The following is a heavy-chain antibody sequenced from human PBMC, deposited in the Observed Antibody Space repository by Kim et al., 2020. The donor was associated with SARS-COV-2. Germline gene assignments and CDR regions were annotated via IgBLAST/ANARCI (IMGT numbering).Heavy chain of an antibody. V-gene: IGHV4-59*01. Sequence: SETLSLTCTVSGGSISSYYWSWIRQPPGKGLEWIGYIYYSGSTNYNPSLKSRVTISVDTSKNQFSLKLSSVTAADTAVYYCARAYSSSWYYFDYWGQATL. CDR2: IYYSGST. CDR3: ARAYSSSWYYFDY. D-gene: IGHD6-13*01. J-gene: IGHJ4*02. CDR1: GGSISSYY.